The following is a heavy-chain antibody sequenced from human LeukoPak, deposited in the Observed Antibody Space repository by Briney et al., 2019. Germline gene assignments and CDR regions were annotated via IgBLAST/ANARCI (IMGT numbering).Heavy chain of an antibody. CDR1: GYTFTSYY. CDR2: INPSYGST. V-gene: IGHV1-46*01. J-gene: IGHJ5*02. CDR3: ARGLIGRPSGSTT. Sequence: GASVKVSCKASGYTFTSYYMHWVRQAPGQGLEWMGIINPSYGSTSYAQKFQGRVTITADKSTSTAYMELSSLRSEDTAVYYCARGLIGRPSGSTTWGQGTLVTVSS. D-gene: IGHD6-19*01.